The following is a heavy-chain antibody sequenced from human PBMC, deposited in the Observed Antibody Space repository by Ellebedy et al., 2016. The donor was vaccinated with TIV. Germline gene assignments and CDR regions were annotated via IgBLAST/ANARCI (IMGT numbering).Heavy chain of an antibody. Sequence: PGGSLRLSCAASGFSLSSSGMHWVRQAPGKGLQWVAVISNDGSERHYAGSVKGRFSISRDNSKNMLYLQMNSLRAEDTAIYYCTRDWDHYGLGSLRFCWFDPWGQGTLVIVSA. CDR1: GFSLSSSG. CDR2: ISNDGSER. V-gene: IGHV3-30*13. CDR3: TRDWDHYGLGSLRFCWFDP. J-gene: IGHJ5*02. D-gene: IGHD3-10*01.